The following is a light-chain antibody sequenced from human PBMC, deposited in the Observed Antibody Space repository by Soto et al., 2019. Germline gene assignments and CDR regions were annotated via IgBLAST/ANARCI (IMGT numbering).Light chain of an antibody. CDR1: QTISSW. J-gene: IGKJ1*01. Sequence: DIKMTQSPSTLSGSVGDRVTLTCRASQTISSWLAWYQQKPGKAPKLLIYKASTLKSGVPSRFSGSGSGTEFTLTISSLQPDDFATYYCQHYKSYSEAFGQGTKVDI. CDR3: QHYKSYSEA. CDR2: KAS. V-gene: IGKV1-5*03.